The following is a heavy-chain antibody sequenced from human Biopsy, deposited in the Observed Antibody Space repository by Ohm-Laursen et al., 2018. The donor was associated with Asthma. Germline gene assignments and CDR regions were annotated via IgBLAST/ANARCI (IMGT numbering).Heavy chain of an antibody. Sequence: TLSLTCRVSGVNTGCSDHHWAWLRQAPGKGPEWFGFGFWSGSTHYSRSLERRVSISIDTATNEFSMKLGSVTAADTGVYFCARVVSYGDIYFGIDVWGPGNTVVVS. D-gene: IGHD4-17*01. CDR1: GVNTGCSDHH. V-gene: IGHV4-30-4*01. CDR2: GFWSGST. J-gene: IGHJ6*02. CDR3: ARVVSYGDIYFGIDV.